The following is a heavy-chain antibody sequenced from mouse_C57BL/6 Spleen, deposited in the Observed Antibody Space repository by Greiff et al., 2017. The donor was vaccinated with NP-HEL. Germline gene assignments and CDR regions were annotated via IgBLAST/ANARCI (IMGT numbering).Heavy chain of an antibody. Sequence: VQLQQPGAELVKPGASVKLSCKASGYTFTSYWMQWVKQRPGQGLEWIGEIDPSDSYTNYNQKFKGKATLTVDTSSSTAYMQLSSLTSEDSAVYYCALIYYYGSSYGWYFDVWGTGTTVTVSS. CDR1: GYTFTSYW. D-gene: IGHD1-1*01. V-gene: IGHV1-50*01. CDR2: IDPSDSYT. CDR3: ALIYYYGSSYGWYFDV. J-gene: IGHJ1*03.